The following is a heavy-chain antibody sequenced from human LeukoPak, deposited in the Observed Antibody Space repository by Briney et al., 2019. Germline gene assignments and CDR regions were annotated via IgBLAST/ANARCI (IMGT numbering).Heavy chain of an antibody. CDR1: GFTFSSYG. J-gene: IGHJ4*02. V-gene: IGHV3-30*02. CDR3: ASLEIALDCSSTSCYF. Sequence: GGSLRLSCAASGFTFSSYGMHWVRQAPGKGLEWVAFIRYDGSNKYYADSVKGRFTISRDNSKNTLYLQMNSLRAEDTAVYYCASLEIALDCSSTSCYFWGQGTLVTVSS. CDR2: IRYDGSNK. D-gene: IGHD2-2*01.